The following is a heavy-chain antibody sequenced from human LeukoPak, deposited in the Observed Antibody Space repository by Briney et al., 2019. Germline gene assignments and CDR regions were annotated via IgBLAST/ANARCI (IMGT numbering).Heavy chain of an antibody. J-gene: IGHJ3*02. D-gene: IGHD1-26*01. CDR1: AFTFSDYS. Sequence: GGSLRLSCAASAFTFSDYSMNWVRQAPGKGLEWISYISGRSSTIYYADSVRGRFTISRENAKNSLHLQMNSLGPGDTAMYYCARERGSGSYGVEAFDIWGQGTMVIVSS. CDR2: ISGRSSTI. CDR3: ARERGSGSYGVEAFDI. V-gene: IGHV3-48*01.